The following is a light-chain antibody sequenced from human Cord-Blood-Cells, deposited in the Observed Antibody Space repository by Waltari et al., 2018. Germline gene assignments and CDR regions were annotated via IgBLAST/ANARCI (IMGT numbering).Light chain of an antibody. Sequence: EIVLTQSPGTLSLSPGERATLSCRASQSVSSSYLAWYQQKPGQAPRRLIYGASSRATSIPDRFSGSGSGTDFTLTISRLEPEDFAVYYCQQYGSSPLYTFGQGTKLEIK. CDR2: GAS. V-gene: IGKV3-20*01. CDR3: QQYGSSPLYT. CDR1: QSVSSSY. J-gene: IGKJ2*01.